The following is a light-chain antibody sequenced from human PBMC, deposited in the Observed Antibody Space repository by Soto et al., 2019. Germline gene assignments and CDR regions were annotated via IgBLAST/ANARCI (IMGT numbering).Light chain of an antibody. CDR3: QQYYISRT. V-gene: IGKV3-20*01. CDR1: QSISSRH. Sequence: ENGLTQSRGTLSLSPGERAPLSCRTSQSISSRHLPWYQQIPGQAPRLLLYNSCKRATGVTERFSGSGSGTGFALTISRLEPDDFAVYYCQQYYISRTFGQGTKVDIK. CDR2: NSC. J-gene: IGKJ1*01.